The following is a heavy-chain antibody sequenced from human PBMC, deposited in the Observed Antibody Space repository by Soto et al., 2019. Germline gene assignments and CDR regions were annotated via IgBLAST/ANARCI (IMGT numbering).Heavy chain of an antibody. CDR3: AIRFLHKPGGFDP. D-gene: IGHD3-3*01. J-gene: IGHJ5*02. V-gene: IGHV1-3*01. CDR2: INAGNGNT. CDR1: GYTFTSYA. Sequence: GASVKVSCKASGYTFTSYAMHWVRQAPGQRLEWMGWINAGNGNTKYSQKFQGRVTITRDTSASTAYMELSSLRSEDTAVYYCAIRFLHKPGGFDPWGQGTLVTVSS.